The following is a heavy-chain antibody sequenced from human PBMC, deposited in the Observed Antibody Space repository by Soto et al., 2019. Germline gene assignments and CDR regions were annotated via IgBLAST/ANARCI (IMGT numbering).Heavy chain of an antibody. CDR2: IHASRGA. CDR1: FDSITTNY. CDR3: ARNAYGWWNSY. Sequence: PSETLSLTCAVSFDSITTNYWSWVRQSGGKGLEWIGRIHASRGANYNPSLKSRLTMSIDTSNNQFSLNLTSVTDADTAVYFCARNAYGWWNSYWGQGIVVTVSS. V-gene: IGHV4-59*10. J-gene: IGHJ4*02. D-gene: IGHD6-19*01.